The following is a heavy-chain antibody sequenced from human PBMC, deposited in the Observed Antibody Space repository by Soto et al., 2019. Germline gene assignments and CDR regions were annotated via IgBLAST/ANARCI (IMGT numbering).Heavy chain of an antibody. CDR2: ISNTGGGT. CDR3: SNRPSYEFGR. J-gene: IGHJ4*02. D-gene: IGHD3-10*01. V-gene: IGHV3-23*01. CDR1: GFTFSTYA. Sequence: EVQLLESGGGLVQPGVSLRLSCAASGFTFSTYAMSWVRQAPGKGLEWVSSISNTGGGTFYADSVKGRFTISRDNSKNPLYLQMNSLGAEDTAVYYGSNRPSYEFGRWGQGTRVPVSS.